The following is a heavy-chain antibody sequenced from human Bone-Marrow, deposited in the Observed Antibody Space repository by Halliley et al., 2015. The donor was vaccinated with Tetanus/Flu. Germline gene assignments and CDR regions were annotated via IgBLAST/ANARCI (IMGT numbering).Heavy chain of an antibody. J-gene: IGHJ6*02. V-gene: IGHV4-59*01. CDR2: VYYSGST. D-gene: IGHD2-8*01. Sequence: TLSLTCSVSGISISTYYWSWIRQPPGKGLEWIGYVYYSGSTNYNPSLKSRVTVSVDTANNQFSLSLKSVTAADTAVYYCARAYGVWPVIGYNGLDVWGQGTAVTVSS. CDR3: ARAYGVWPVIGYNGLDV. CDR1: GISISTYY.